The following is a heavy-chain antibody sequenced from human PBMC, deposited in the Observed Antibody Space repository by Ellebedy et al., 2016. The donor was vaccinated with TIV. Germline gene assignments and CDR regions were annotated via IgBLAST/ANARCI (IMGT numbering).Heavy chain of an antibody. Sequence: PGGSLRLSCAASGFTVSSNYMSWVRQAPGKGLEWVSVIYSGGDTYYADSVKGRFTITRVNSNNTLYLQMNSQRAEDTAVYYCASKRFGYSSTWYRGGYFDLWGRGTLVTVSS. CDR1: GFTVSSNY. J-gene: IGHJ2*01. D-gene: IGHD6-13*01. CDR3: ASKRFGYSSTWYRGGYFDL. CDR2: IYSGGDT. V-gene: IGHV3-53*01.